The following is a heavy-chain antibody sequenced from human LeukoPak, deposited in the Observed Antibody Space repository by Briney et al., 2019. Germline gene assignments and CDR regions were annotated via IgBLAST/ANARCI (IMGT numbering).Heavy chain of an antibody. D-gene: IGHD2-2*02. V-gene: IGHV3-66*01. CDR1: GFTVSSNY. CDR3: APRYRHDH. J-gene: IGHJ4*02. Sequence: PGGSLRLSCAASGFTVSSNYMSWVRQAPGKGLEWVSVIYSGGSTYYADSVKGRFTISRDNSKNTLYLQMTGLTGEDTAVYYCAPRYRHDHWGQGTQVIVSS. CDR2: IYSGGST.